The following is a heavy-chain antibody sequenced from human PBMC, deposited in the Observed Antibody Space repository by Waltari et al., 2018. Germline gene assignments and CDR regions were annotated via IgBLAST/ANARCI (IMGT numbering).Heavy chain of an antibody. D-gene: IGHD2-8*02. V-gene: IGHV3-48*03. CDR1: GFTFSDYE. Sequence: EVQLVESGGDLVQPGGSLRLSCAASGFTFSDYEMNWVRQAPGNGLGWLSYITTSGDTIYYADSVKGRFTMSRDNAKNSLYLQMNSLRAEDTAVYYCARERVLTGGDAFDIWGQGTMVTVSS. CDR3: ARERVLTGGDAFDI. J-gene: IGHJ3*02. CDR2: ITTSGDTI.